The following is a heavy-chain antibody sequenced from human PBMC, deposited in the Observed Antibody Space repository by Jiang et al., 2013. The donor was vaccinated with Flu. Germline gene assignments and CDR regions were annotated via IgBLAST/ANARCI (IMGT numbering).Heavy chain of an antibody. CDR1: GFTFSSYD. V-gene: IGHV3-13*01. CDR2: IGTAGDT. CDR3: ARAQSYCGGDCRNAFDI. D-gene: IGHD2-21*02. Sequence: VQLLESGGGLVQPGGSLRLSCAASGFTFSSYDVHWVRQATGKGLEWVSAIGTAGDTYYPGSVKGRFTISRENAKNSLYLQMNSLRAGDTAVYYCARAQSYCGGDCRNAFDIWGQGTMVTVSS. J-gene: IGHJ3*02.